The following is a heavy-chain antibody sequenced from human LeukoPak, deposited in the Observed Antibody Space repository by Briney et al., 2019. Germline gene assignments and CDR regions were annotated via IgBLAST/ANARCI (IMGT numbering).Heavy chain of an antibody. CDR2: IKQDGSEK. J-gene: IGHJ4*02. CDR1: GFTFENDW. V-gene: IGHV3-7*01. Sequence: PGGSLRLSCAASGFTFENDWMSWVRQAPGKGLEWVANIKQDGSEKFYVDSVKGRFTISRDNAKNSLSLQMSSLRVEDTAVYYCARTLSPPDYWGQGTLVTVSS. CDR3: ARTLSPPDY.